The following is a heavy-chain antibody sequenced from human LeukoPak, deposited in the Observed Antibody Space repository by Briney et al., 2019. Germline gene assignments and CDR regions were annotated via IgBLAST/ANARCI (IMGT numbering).Heavy chain of an antibody. J-gene: IGHJ4*02. CDR1: GYTFTSYD. CDR2: MNPNSGNT. CDR3: ARGTSSLRFLEWLSYFDY. D-gene: IGHD3-3*01. Sequence: ASVKVSCKASGYTFTSYDINWVRQATGQGLEWMGWMNPNSGNTGYVQKFQGRVTMTRNTSISTAYMELSSLRSEDTAVYYCARGTSSLRFLEWLSYFDYWGQGTLVTVSS. V-gene: IGHV1-8*01.